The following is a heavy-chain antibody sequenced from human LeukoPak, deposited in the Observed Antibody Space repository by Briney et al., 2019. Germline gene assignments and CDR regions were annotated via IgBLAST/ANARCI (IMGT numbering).Heavy chain of an antibody. CDR1: GDSISSGGYY. J-gene: IGHJ5*02. CDR2: IYYSGST. V-gene: IGHV4-31*03. Sequence: SETLSLTCTVSGDSISSGGYYWSWIRQHPGKGLEWIGYIYYSGSTYYNPSLKSRITISVDTSKNQFSLNLSSVTAADTAVYYSARVTKSGSYFEGVSWFDPWGQGTLVTVSS. D-gene: IGHD1-26*01. CDR3: ARVTKSGSYFEGVSWFDP.